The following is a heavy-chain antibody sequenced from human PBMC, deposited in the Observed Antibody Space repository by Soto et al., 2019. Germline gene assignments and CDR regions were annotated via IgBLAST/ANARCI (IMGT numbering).Heavy chain of an antibody. CDR1: GCTFSSYS. V-gene: IGHV3-21*01. CDR3: AIQRETYYYDSSGYYNY. Sequence: PGRSLRLSCAAAGCTFSSYSMNWVRQAPGKGLEWVSSISSSSSYIYYADSVKGRFTISRDDAKNSLYLQMNSLRAEDTAVYYCAIQRETYYYDSSGYYNYWGQGTLVTVSS. D-gene: IGHD3-22*01. CDR2: ISSSSSYI. J-gene: IGHJ4*02.